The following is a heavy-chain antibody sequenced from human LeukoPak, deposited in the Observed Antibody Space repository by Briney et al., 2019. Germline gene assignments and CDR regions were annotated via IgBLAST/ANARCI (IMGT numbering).Heavy chain of an antibody. Sequence: PSQTLSRTCTVSGGSISSGGYYWSWIRQHPGKGLEWIGYIYYSGSTYYNPSLKSRVTISVDTSKNQFSLKLSSVTAADTAVYYCARRAATRYYFDYWGQGTLVTVSS. CDR2: IYYSGST. J-gene: IGHJ4*02. CDR1: GGSISSGGYY. CDR3: ARRAATRYYFDY. V-gene: IGHV4-31*03. D-gene: IGHD2-15*01.